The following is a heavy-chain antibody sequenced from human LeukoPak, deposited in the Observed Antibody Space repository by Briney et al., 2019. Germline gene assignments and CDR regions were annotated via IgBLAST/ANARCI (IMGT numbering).Heavy chain of an antibody. D-gene: IGHD4-17*01. CDR2: ISYDGSNK. CDR1: GFTFSSYG. V-gene: IGHV3-30*03. Sequence: GRSLRLSCAASGFTFSSYGMHWVRQAPGKGLEWVAVISYDGSNKYYADSVKGRFTISRDNSKNTLYLQMNSLRAEDTAVYYCERTMTTVTTTDAFDIWGQGTMVTVSS. J-gene: IGHJ3*02. CDR3: ERTMTTVTTTDAFDI.